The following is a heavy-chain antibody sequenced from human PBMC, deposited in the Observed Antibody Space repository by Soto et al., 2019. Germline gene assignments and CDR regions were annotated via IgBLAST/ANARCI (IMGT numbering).Heavy chain of an antibody. CDR3: AKEITVAGDFDY. J-gene: IGHJ4*01. Sequence: PGESLKISCVASGFTFSSYGIHWVRQAPGKGLEWVAVISYDGSNEYYADSVKGRFTISRDNSKNTLYLQMDSLRPEDTAVYYCAKEITVAGDFDYWGHGTLVTVSS. D-gene: IGHD6-19*01. CDR2: ISYDGSNE. CDR1: GFTFSSYG. V-gene: IGHV3-30*18.